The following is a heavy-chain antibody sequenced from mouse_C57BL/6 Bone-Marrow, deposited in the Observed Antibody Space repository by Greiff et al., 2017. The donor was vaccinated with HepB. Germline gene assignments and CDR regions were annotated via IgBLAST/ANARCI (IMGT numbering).Heavy chain of an antibody. CDR3: TRERRGAAWFAY. V-gene: IGHV5-9-1*02. D-gene: IGHD2-12*01. J-gene: IGHJ3*01. CDR2: ISSGGDYI. CDR1: GFTFSSYA. Sequence: EVKLVESGAGLVKPGGSLKLSCAASGFTFSSYAMSWVRQTPEKRLEWVAYISSGGDYIYYADTVKGRFTISRDNARNTLYLQMSSLKSEDTAMYYCTRERRGAAWFAYWGEGTRVTVSA.